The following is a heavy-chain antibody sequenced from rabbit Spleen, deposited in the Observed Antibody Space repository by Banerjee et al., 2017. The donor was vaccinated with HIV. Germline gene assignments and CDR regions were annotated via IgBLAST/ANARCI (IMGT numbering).Heavy chain of an antibody. Sequence: QSFEESGGDLVKPGASLTLTCTASGFSFSGNYWISWVRQAPGKGLEWIACIDGDNNGGAYYASWAKGRFTISKTSSTTVTLQMTSLTVADTATYFCARDGAGGSYFALWGQGTLVTVS. CDR2: IDGDNNGGA. D-gene: IGHD8-1*01. CDR3: ARDGAGGSYFAL. CDR1: GFSFSGNYW. J-gene: IGHJ6*01. V-gene: IGHV1S40*01.